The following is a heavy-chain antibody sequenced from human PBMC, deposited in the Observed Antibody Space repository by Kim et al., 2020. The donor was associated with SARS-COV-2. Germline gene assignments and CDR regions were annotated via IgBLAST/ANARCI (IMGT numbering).Heavy chain of an antibody. Sequence: ASVKVSCKASGYTFTSYAMHWVRQAPGQRLEWMGWINAGNGNTKYSQKFQGRVTITRDTSASTAYMELSSLRSEDTAVYYCARAPSLIAPSMTFDYWGQGTLVTVSS. CDR3: ARAPSLIAPSMTFDY. CDR1: GYTFTSYA. V-gene: IGHV1-3*01. J-gene: IGHJ4*02. CDR2: INAGNGNT. D-gene: IGHD3-16*01.